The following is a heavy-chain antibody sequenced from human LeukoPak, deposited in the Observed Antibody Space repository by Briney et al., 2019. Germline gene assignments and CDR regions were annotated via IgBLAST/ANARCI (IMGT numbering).Heavy chain of an antibody. V-gene: IGHV5-51*01. CDR2: IYPGDSDT. D-gene: IGHD6-6*01. J-gene: IGHJ6*03. Sequence: GESLKISCEASGYTFTTYWIGWVRQMPGKGLEWMGIIYPGDSDTRYSPSFQGLVTISADKSISTAYLQWSSLKASDTAMYYCARRYSSSSSYYYYYMDVWGKGTTVTVSS. CDR3: ARRYSSSSSYYYYYMDV. CDR1: GYTFTTYW.